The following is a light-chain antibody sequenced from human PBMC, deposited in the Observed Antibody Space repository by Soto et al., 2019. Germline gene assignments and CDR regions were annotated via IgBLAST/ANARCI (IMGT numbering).Light chain of an antibody. CDR3: QQYNNWPRT. V-gene: IGKV3-15*01. J-gene: IGKJ1*01. CDR2: GAS. CDR1: QGVSSN. Sequence: EIVMTQSPATLSVSPGERATVSCRASQGVSSNLAWYQQKPGQAPRLIIYGASTRATGIPARFSGSGSGTEFTLTISSLQSEDFAVYYCQQYNNWPRTFGQGTKVEIK.